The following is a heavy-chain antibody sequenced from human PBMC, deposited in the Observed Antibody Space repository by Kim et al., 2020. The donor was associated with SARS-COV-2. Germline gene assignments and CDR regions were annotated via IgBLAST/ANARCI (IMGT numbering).Heavy chain of an antibody. Sequence: GGSLRLSCAASGFTFSSYSMNWVRQAPGKGLEWVSYISSSSSTIYYADSVKGRFTISRDNAKNSLYLQMNSLRAEDTAVYYCARVQDYYDSSGYPRGAFDIWGQGTMVTVSS. J-gene: IGHJ3*02. V-gene: IGHV3-48*04. CDR3: ARVQDYYDSSGYPRGAFDI. CDR2: ISSSSSTI. CDR1: GFTFSSYS. D-gene: IGHD3-22*01.